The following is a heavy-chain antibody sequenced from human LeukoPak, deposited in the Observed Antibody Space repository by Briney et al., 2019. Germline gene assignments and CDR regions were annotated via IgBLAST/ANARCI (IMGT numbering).Heavy chain of an antibody. J-gene: IGHJ4*02. D-gene: IGHD3-9*01. CDR3: AKDLGDYDILTGDN. CDR2: IYSGGST. CDR1: GFTVSSNY. Sequence: SGGSLRLSCAASGFTVSSNYMSWVRQAPGKGLEWVSVIYSGGSTDYADSVKGRFTISRDNSKNTLYLQMNSLRAEDTAVYYCAKDLGDYDILTGDNWGQGTLVTVSS. V-gene: IGHV3-53*01.